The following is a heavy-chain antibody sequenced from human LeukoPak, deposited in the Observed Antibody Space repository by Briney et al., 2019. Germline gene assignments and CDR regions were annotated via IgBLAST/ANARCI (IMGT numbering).Heavy chain of an antibody. Sequence: PSETLSLTCTVSGVSISSYYWSWIRQPPGKGLEWIGYIYYIGSTNYKPSLKSRVTISVDTSKNQFSLKLSSLTAADPAVYYCARQVSRFLGWSAPFYMDGWGKGTTVTVSS. CDR1: GVSISSYY. CDR3: ARQVSRFLGWSAPFYMDG. V-gene: IGHV4-59*08. CDR2: IYYIGST. D-gene: IGHD3-3*01. J-gene: IGHJ6*03.